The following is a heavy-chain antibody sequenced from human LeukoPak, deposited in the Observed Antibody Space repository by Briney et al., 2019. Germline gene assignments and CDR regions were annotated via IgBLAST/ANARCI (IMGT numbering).Heavy chain of an antibody. D-gene: IGHD2-15*01. CDR1: GLTFSDSF. J-gene: IGHJ3*02. V-gene: IGHV3-11*04. CDR2: ISTSGSVT. CDR3: VREDSRGAFDI. Sequence: GGSLRLSCRASGLTFSDSFMSWIRQPPGKGLEWLSYISTSGSVTDYADSVKGRFTISRDNAKKLVYLELKSLRAEDTALYYCVREDSRGAFDIWGQGTMVIVSS.